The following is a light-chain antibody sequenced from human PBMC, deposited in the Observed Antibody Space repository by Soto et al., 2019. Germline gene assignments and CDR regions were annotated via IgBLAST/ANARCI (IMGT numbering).Light chain of an antibody. J-gene: IGKJ4*01. CDR3: QQYGSSVLT. CDR2: GAS. Sequence: IVLTHAPDTLSLSPGEMATLSFRASQSVSTNSLAWYQQRPGQAPRPLIYGASSRATGTPDRFSGSGSGTDFTLIISRLEPEDFAVYYCQQYGSSVLTFGGGTKVDIK. V-gene: IGKV3-20*01. CDR1: QSVSTNS.